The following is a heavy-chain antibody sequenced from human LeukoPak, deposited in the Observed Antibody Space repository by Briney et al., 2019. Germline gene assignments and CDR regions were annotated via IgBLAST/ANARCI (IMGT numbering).Heavy chain of an antibody. CDR3: ARRGYDAFDI. CDR2: ISYTGST. Sequence: SETLSLTCTVSGVSMNPYKWTWIRQPPGKGLEWIGQISYTGSTNYNPSLKSRVAISIDTSRTQFSLKVTSVTAADTAVYYCARRGYDAFDIWGQGTMVTVSS. J-gene: IGHJ3*02. V-gene: IGHV4-59*01. D-gene: IGHD3-22*01. CDR1: GVSMNPYK.